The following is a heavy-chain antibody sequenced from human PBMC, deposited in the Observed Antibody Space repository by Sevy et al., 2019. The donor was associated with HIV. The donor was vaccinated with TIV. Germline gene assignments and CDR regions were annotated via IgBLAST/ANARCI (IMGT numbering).Heavy chain of an antibody. CDR3: ARDKGSVLWFGELLYFDY. Sequence: ASVKVSCKASGYTFTGYYMHWVRQAPGQGLEWMGWINPNSGGTNYSQKFQGRVTMTRDTSISTAYMELSRLRSDDTAVYYCARDKGSVLWFGELLYFDYWGQGTLVTVSS. CDR1: GYTFTGYY. J-gene: IGHJ4*02. V-gene: IGHV1-2*02. CDR2: INPNSGGT. D-gene: IGHD3-10*01.